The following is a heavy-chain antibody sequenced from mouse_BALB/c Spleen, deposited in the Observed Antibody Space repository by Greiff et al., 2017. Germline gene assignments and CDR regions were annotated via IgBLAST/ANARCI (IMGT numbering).Heavy chain of an antibody. Sequence: EVHLVESGAELVKPGASVKLSCTASGFNIKDTYMHWVKQRPEQGLEWIGRIDPANGNTKYDPKFQGKATITADTSSNTAYLQLSSLTSEDTAVYYCASFDYWGQGTTLTVSS. CDR1: GFNIKDTY. CDR2: IDPANGNT. V-gene: IGHV14-3*02. CDR3: ASFDY. J-gene: IGHJ2*01.